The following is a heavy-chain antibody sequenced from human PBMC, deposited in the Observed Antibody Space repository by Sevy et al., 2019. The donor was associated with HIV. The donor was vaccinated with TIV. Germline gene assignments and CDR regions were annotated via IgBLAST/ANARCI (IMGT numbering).Heavy chain of an antibody. CDR1: GFTFSSYG. Sequence: GGSLRLSCAASGFTFSSYGMHWVRQAPGKGLEWVALISYDGSNKYYADSVKGRFTISRDNSKNTLYVQMNSLRAEDTALYYCAKPQVLLPPHYFGSGGYGPLDDWGQGTLVTVSS. CDR3: AKPQVLLPPHYFGSGGYGPLDD. D-gene: IGHD3-22*01. V-gene: IGHV3-30*18. J-gene: IGHJ4*02. CDR2: ISYDGSNK.